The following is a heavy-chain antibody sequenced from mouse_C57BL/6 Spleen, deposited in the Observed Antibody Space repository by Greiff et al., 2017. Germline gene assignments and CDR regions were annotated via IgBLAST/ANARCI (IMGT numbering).Heavy chain of an antibody. V-gene: IGHV1-81*01. J-gene: IGHJ4*01. CDR1: GYTFTSYG. Sequence: QVQLQQSGAELARPGASVKLSCKASGYTFTSYGISWVKQRTGQGLEWIGEIYPRSGNTYYNEKFKGKATLPADKSSSTAYMELRSLTSEDSAVYFCASNYVIDYAMDYWGQGTSVTVSS. CDR2: IYPRSGNT. D-gene: IGHD2-1*01. CDR3: ASNYVIDYAMDY.